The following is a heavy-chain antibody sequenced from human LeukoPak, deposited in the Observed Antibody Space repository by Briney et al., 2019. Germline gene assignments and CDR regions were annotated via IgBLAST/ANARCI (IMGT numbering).Heavy chain of an antibody. CDR2: IRYDGANK. D-gene: IGHD6-6*01. J-gene: IGHJ4*02. CDR1: GFTFSSYG. Sequence: GGSLRLSCAASGFTFSSYGMHWVRQALGKGLEWVAFIRYDGANKYYADSVKGRFTISRDNSKNTVYLQMHSLRAEDTAVYYCAKDLWPMEYSSSSPFDYWGQGTLVTVSS. V-gene: IGHV3-30*02. CDR3: AKDLWPMEYSSSSPFDY.